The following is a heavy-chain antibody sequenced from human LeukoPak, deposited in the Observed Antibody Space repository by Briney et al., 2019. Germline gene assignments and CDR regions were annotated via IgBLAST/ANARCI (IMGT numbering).Heavy chain of an antibody. Sequence: GASVKVSCKTSGYTFTNYGISWVRQAPGLGLEWMGWISAYNGNTNYAQKVQGRVTMTTDTSTSTAYMEPRSLRFDDTAVYYCARDQSVRLLQTSSTYFKHVFAIWGQGSMVTVSS. D-gene: IGHD6-13*01. V-gene: IGHV1-18*01. CDR3: ARDQSVRLLQTSSTYFKHVFAI. CDR1: GYTFTNYG. CDR2: ISAYNGNT. J-gene: IGHJ3*02.